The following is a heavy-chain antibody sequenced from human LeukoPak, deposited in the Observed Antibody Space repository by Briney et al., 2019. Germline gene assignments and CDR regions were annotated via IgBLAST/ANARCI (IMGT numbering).Heavy chain of an antibody. V-gene: IGHV3-7*01. J-gene: IGHJ4*02. Sequence: PGGSLRLSCEASGFIFGSYWMGWVRQVPGKGLQWVANIHPDGSETYYVDSVKGRFTISRDNAKKSMFLQMSSLRTEETAVYICGRWGVEGGMDYWGQGTLVTVSS. CDR2: IHPDGSET. CDR1: GFIFGSYW. CDR3: GRWGVEGGMDY. D-gene: IGHD2-15*01.